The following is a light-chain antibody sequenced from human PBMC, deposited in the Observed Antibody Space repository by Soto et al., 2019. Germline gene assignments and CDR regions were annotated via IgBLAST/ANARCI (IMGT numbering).Light chain of an antibody. J-gene: IGKJ1*01. Sequence: DIPMTQCLSSLSASVGDRVTITCRASQGIRNDLAWYQQKPGKAPKRLIYDASKLQNGVPSRFSGSGSGTEFTLTISNLQPDDIATYYCQQYENYWTFGQGTKVAIK. CDR2: DAS. CDR3: QQYENYWT. V-gene: IGKV1-17*02. CDR1: QGIRND.